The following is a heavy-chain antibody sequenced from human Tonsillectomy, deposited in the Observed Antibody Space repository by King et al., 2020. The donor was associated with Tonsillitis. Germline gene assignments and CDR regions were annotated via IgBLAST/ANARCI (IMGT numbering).Heavy chain of an antibody. Sequence: VQLVESGGGLVQPGGSLRLSCGASGFTVSSSYMSWVRQAPGKGLEWVSVIYGGDTTYYADSVKGRFTISRDNSKNTLYLQMNSLRAEDTALYYFAGDIRNPSGYTSGWPRFDYWGQGALVTVSS. J-gene: IGHJ4*02. CDR3: AGDIRNPSGYTSGWPRFDY. CDR1: GFTVSSSY. V-gene: IGHV3-66*01. CDR2: IYGGDTT. D-gene: IGHD6-19*01.